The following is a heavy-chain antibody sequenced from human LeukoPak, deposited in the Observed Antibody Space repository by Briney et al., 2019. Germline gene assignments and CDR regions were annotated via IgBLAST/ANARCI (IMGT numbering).Heavy chain of an antibody. Sequence: ASVKVSCKASGYTFTRYNMHWVRQAPGQGLEWMGIINPRGGSTSYAQKLQGRVTMTRDTSTSTVYMELSSLRSEDTAVYYCARETDPIVGATHYFDYWGQGTLVTVSS. D-gene: IGHD1-26*01. CDR3: ARETDPIVGATHYFDY. CDR2: INPRGGST. CDR1: GYTFTRYN. V-gene: IGHV1-46*01. J-gene: IGHJ4*02.